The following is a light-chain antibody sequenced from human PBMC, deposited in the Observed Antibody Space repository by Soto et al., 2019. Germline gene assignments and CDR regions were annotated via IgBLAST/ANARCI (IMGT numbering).Light chain of an antibody. J-gene: IGLJ3*02. CDR1: SSAVGGYDY. CDR3: SSYVGSNIYV. V-gene: IGLV2-8*01. CDR2: EVS. Sequence: QSVLTQPPSASGSPGQPVTISCTGTSSAVGGYDYVSWYQQHPGKAPKLMIYEVSKRPSGVPDRFSGSKSGNTASLTVSGLQAEDEADYYCSSYVGSNIYVFGGGTKLTVL.